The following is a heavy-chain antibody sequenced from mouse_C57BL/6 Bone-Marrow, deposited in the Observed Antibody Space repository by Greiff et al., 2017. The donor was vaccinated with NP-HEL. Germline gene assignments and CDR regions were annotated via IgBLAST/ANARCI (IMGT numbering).Heavy chain of an antibody. Sequence: EVKLVESGGGLVQPGGSLKLSCAASGFTFSDYYMYWVRQTPEKRLEWVAYISNGGGSTYYPDTVKGRFTISRDNAKNTLYLQMSRLKSEDTAMYYCARQGVSDGGDLYWYFEVWGTGTTVTVSS. CDR3: ARQGVSDGGDLYWYFEV. J-gene: IGHJ1*03. V-gene: IGHV5-12*01. CDR1: GFTFSDYY. D-gene: IGHD2-3*01. CDR2: ISNGGGST.